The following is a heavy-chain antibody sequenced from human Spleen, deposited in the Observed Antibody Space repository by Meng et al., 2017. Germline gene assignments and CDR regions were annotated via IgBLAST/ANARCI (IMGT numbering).Heavy chain of an antibody. CDR1: GYTFTGYY. CDR2: INPNSGGT. CDR3: ARDEDISAAGYLLGDF. D-gene: IGHD6-13*01. V-gene: IGHV1-2*02. Sequence: ASVKVSCKASGYTFTGYYIHWVRQAPGQGLEWMGWINPNSGGTNYAQKFQGRVTMTRDTSISTAYMELSGLRSDDTAVYYCARDEDISAAGYLLGDFWGQGTLVTVSS. J-gene: IGHJ4*02.